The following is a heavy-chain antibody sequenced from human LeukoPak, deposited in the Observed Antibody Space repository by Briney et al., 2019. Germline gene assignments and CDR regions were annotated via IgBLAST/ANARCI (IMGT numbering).Heavy chain of an antibody. Sequence: PSETLSLTCAVYGGSFSGYYWSWIRQPPGKGLEWIGEINHSGSTNYNPSLKSRVTISVDTSKNQFSLKLSSVTAADTAVYYCASSGIAVASFFIRWGQGTLVTVSS. V-gene: IGHV4-34*01. J-gene: IGHJ4*02. CDR1: GGSFSGYY. CDR2: INHSGST. D-gene: IGHD6-19*01. CDR3: ASSGIAVASFFIR.